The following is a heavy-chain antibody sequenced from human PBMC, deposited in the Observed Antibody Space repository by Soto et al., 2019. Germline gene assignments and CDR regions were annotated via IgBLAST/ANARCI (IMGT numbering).Heavy chain of an antibody. J-gene: IGHJ5*02. CDR3: ARRRAGSGPLGLFDP. Sequence: PSETLSLTCGVSGGSIISGAHSWSWIRQSPGKGLEFIGYIYHTGGTYYTPSLKSRVTISVDRSKNQFSLKLTSMSAADTAVYYCARRRAGSGPLGLFDPWGQGMQVTVP. V-gene: IGHV4-30-2*06. CDR1: GGSIISGAHS. D-gene: IGHD2-15*01. CDR2: IYHTGGT.